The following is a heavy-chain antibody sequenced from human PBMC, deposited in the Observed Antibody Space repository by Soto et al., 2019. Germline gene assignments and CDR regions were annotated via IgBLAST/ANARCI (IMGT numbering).Heavy chain of an antibody. CDR3: ATVSNYDFWSGYRDY. D-gene: IGHD3-3*01. J-gene: IGHJ4*02. CDR2: IKSKTDGGTT. CDR1: GFTFSNAW. V-gene: IGHV3-15*01. Sequence: EVQLVESGGGLVKPGGSLRLSCAASGFTFSNAWMSWVRQAPGKGLEWVGRIKSKTDGGTTDYAAPVKGRFTISRDDSKNTLYLQMNSLKTEDTAVYYCATVSNYDFWSGYRDYWGQGTLVTVSS.